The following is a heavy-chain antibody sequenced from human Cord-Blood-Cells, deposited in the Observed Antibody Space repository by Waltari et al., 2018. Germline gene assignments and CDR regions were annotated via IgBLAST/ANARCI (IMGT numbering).Heavy chain of an antibody. V-gene: IGHV4-39*01. J-gene: IGHJ4*02. CDR2: IYYSGRP. Sequence: QLQLQESGPGLVKPSETLSLTCTVSGGSISSSSYYWGWIRQPPGKGLEWIGSIYYSGRPTYNPSLKSRVTISVDTSKNQFSLKLSSVTAADTAVYYCALIQLWFDYWGQGTLVTVSS. CDR3: ALIQLWFDY. D-gene: IGHD5-18*01. CDR1: GGSISSSSYY.